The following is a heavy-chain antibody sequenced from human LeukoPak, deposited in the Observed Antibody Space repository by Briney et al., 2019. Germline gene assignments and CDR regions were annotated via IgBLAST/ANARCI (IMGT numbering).Heavy chain of an antibody. V-gene: IGHV1-2*06. CDR3: AGEDNSSGYRPFDI. Sequence: ASVKVSCKASGYTFIGYYILWVRQAPGQGLEWMGRINPNNGGTNYAQKFQGRVTMTRDMSMSTAYMELSRLRSDDTAVYYCAGEDNSSGYRPFDIWGQGTMVTVPS. J-gene: IGHJ3*02. D-gene: IGHD3-22*01. CDR2: INPNNGGT. CDR1: GYTFIGYY.